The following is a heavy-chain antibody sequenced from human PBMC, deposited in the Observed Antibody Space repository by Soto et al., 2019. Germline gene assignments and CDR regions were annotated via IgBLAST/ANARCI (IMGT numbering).Heavy chain of an antibody. V-gene: IGHV4-31*03. Sequence: PSETLSLTCTVSGGSISSGGYDWSWIRQHPGKGLEWIGYIYYSGSTYYNPSLKSRVTISVDTSKNQFSLKLSSVTAADTAVYYCASSYIVVVPAAIYFDYWGQGTLVTVSS. CDR1: GGSISSGGYD. D-gene: IGHD2-2*02. J-gene: IGHJ4*02. CDR3: ASSYIVVVPAAIYFDY. CDR2: IYYSGST.